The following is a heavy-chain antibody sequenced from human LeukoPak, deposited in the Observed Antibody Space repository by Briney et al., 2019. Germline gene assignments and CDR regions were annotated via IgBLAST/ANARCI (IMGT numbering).Heavy chain of an antibody. CDR1: GFTVSDYY. Sequence: PGGSLRLSCAASGFTVSDYYMSWVRQAPGKGLEWVSIIYSGGSTYYADSVKGRFTISRDNSKNTLYLQMNSLRAEDTAPYYCASHPGLSVDYWGQGTLVTVSS. CDR2: IYSGGST. J-gene: IGHJ4*02. D-gene: IGHD2/OR15-2a*01. CDR3: ASHPGLSVDY. V-gene: IGHV3-53*01.